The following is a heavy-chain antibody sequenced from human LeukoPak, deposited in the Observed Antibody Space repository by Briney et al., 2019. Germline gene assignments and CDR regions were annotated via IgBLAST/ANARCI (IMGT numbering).Heavy chain of an antibody. CDR2: IKQDGSEK. CDR3: ARDWEPLDD. Sequence: GGSLRLSCAASGFTFSSYWMSWVRQAPGKGLEWVANIKQDGSEKYYVDSVKGRFTISSDNAKNSLHLQMNSLRAEATAVSYCARDWEPLDDGGQGTLVTVS. CDR1: GFTFSSYW. D-gene: IGHD1-26*01. J-gene: IGHJ4*02. V-gene: IGHV3-7*01.